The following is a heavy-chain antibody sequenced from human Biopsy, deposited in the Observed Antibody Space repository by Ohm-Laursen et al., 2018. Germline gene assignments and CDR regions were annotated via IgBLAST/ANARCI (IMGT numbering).Heavy chain of an antibody. J-gene: IGHJ6*02. V-gene: IGHV4-61*08. CDR3: ARAYYYGAGSFYSPWMEV. Sequence: SVSLSLPSTVSSASVNTFDFYWASLRQPPGWGVGWVGYIFYRGTTKYNPSLQRRARLSLDTANNQYSPTLRSVSAVDTATGYCARAYYYGAGSFYSPWMEVWGQGTTVSVS. D-gene: IGHD3-10*01. CDR1: SASVNTFDFY. CDR2: IFYRGTT.